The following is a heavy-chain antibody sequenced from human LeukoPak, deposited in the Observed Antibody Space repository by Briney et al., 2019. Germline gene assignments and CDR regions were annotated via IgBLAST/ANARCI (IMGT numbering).Heavy chain of an antibody. J-gene: IGHJ4*02. CDR2: ISAYTGNT. Sequence: ATVKVSCKASGYDFISYGVDWVRQAPGQGLEWMGWISAYTGNTNYAQKLQGRVAMTTDTSTSTAYMELRSLRSDDTAVYYCARDSRYKQWLAHFDYWGQGTLVTVSS. D-gene: IGHD6-19*01. V-gene: IGHV1-18*01. CDR1: GYDFISYG. CDR3: ARDSRYKQWLAHFDY.